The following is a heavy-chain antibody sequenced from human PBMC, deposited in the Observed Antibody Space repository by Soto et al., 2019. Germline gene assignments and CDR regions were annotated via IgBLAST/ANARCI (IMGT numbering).Heavy chain of an antibody. CDR1: GGSISSYY. D-gene: IGHD5-12*01. V-gene: IGHV4-59*01. Sequence: SETLSLTCTVSGGSISSYYWSWIRQPPGKGLEWIGYIYYSGSTNYNPSLKSRVTISVDTSKNQFSLKLSSVTAADTAVYYCARVRSPRYSGYDEPPLGYYYYMDVWGKGTTVT. CDR3: ARVRSPRYSGYDEPPLGYYYYMDV. CDR2: IYYSGST. J-gene: IGHJ6*03.